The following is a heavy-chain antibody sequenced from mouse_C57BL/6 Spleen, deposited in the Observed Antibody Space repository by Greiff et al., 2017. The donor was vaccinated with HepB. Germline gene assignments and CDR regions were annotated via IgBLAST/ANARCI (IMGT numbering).Heavy chain of an antibody. D-gene: IGHD2-5*01. CDR1: GYTFTSYW. J-gene: IGHJ4*01. CDR2: IDPSDSET. Sequence: QVQLQQPGAELVRPGSSVKLSCKASGYTFTSYWMHWVKQRPIQGLEWIGNIDPSDSETHYNQKFKDKATLTVDKSSSTAYMQLSSLTSEDSAVYYCAREENYSNYYAMDYWGQGTSVTVSS. V-gene: IGHV1-52*01. CDR3: AREENYSNYYAMDY.